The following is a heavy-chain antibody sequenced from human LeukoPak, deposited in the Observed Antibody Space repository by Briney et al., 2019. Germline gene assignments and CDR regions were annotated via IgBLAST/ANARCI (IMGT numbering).Heavy chain of an antibody. D-gene: IGHD6-13*01. CDR1: GYTFTSYY. J-gene: IGHJ3*02. CDR2: INPSGGST. V-gene: IGHV1-46*01. CDR3: ARDRPAAAGTEVALDI. Sequence: ASVKVSCKASGYTFTSYYMHWVRQAPGQGLEWMGIINPSGGSTSYAQKFQGRVTMTRDMSTSTVYMELSSLRSEDTAVYYCARDRPAAAGTEVALDIWGQGTMVTVSS.